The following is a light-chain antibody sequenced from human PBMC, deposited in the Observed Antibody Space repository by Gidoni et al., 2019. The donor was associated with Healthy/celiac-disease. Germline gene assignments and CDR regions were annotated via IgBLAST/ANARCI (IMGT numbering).Light chain of an antibody. CDR2: LGS. CDR3: MQAIQTLT. J-gene: IGKJ5*01. V-gene: IGKV2-28*01. Sequence: DLVLTQSPPSLPVTPGEPASIACRSSQSLLHSNGYNYLDWYLQTPGQSPQLLIDLGSNRASGVPDRISGSGSGTDFTLKISRVEEEDVGVYYCMQAIQTLTFGQGTRLEIK. CDR1: QSLLHSNGYNY.